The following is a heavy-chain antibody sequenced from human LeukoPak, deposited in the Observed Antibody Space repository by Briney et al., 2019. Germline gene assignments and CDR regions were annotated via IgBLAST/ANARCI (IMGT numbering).Heavy chain of an antibody. D-gene: IGHD2-15*01. Sequence: PGGSLRLSCAASGFTFSSYAMHWVRQAPGKGLEWVAVISYDGSNKYYADSVKGRFTISRDNSKNTLYLQMNSLRAEDTAVYYCARDPGDSVFDPWGQETLVTVSS. CDR1: GFTFSSYA. V-gene: IGHV3-30*01. J-gene: IGHJ5*02. CDR3: ARDPGDSVFDP. CDR2: ISYDGSNK.